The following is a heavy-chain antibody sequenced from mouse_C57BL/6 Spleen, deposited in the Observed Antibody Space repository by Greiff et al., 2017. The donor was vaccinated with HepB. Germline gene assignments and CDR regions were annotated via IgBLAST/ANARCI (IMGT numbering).Heavy chain of an antibody. J-gene: IGHJ2*01. D-gene: IGHD1-2*01. Sequence: QVQLQQPGAELVKPGASVKLSCKASGYTFTSYWMHWVKQRPGQGLEWIGMIHPNSGSTNYNEKFKSKATLTVDKSSSTAYMQLSSLTSEDSAVYYCARHNPITTYFDYWGQGTTRTVSS. CDR2: IHPNSGST. CDR3: ARHNPITTYFDY. CDR1: GYTFTSYW. V-gene: IGHV1-64*01.